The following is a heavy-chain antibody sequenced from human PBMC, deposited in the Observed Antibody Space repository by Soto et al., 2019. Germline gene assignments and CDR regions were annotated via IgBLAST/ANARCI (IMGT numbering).Heavy chain of an antibody. J-gene: IGHJ4*02. CDR2: ISYDGSNK. V-gene: IGHV3-30-3*01. CDR1: GFTFSSYA. CDR3: AREARSAFGVVIMAFDY. D-gene: IGHD3-3*01. Sequence: PGGSLRLSCAASGFTFSSYAMHWVRQAPGKGLEWVAVISYDGSNKYYADSVKGRFTISRDNSKNTLYLQMNSLGAEDTAVYYCAREARSAFGVVIMAFDYWGQGTLVTVSS.